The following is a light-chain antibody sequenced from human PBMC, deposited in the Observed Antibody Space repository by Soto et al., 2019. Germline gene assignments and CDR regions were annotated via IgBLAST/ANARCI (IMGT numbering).Light chain of an antibody. Sequence: EIMMTQSPVTLSVSPGERATLSCRASQSVSNNLAWYQQKPGQAPRLLIYYASTRATGIPARFSGSGSGTEFTLTISSLQSEDFALYYCQQYNDWPPIPFGQGTRLEIK. CDR3: QQYNDWPPIP. CDR1: QSVSNN. V-gene: IGKV3-15*01. CDR2: YAS. J-gene: IGKJ5*01.